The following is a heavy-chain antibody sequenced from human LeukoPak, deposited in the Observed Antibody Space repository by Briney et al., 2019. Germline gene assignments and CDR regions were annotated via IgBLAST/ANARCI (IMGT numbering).Heavy chain of an antibody. J-gene: IGHJ3*02. V-gene: IGHV3-30*18. CDR2: ISYDGSNK. CDR3: AKEYHYCSGGSCYSSFGAFDI. D-gene: IGHD2-15*01. CDR1: GFTFSSYG. Sequence: GRSLRLSCAASGFTFSSYGMHWVRQAPGKGLEWVAVISYDGSNKYYADPVKGRFTISRDNSKNTLYLQMNSLRAEDTAVYYCAKEYHYCSGGSCYSSFGAFDIWGQGTMVTVSS.